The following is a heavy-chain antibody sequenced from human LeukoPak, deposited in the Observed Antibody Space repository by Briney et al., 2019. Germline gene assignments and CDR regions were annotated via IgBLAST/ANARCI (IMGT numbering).Heavy chain of an antibody. Sequence: GRSLRLSCAASGFTFSSYAMHWVRQAPGKGLEWVAVISYDGSNKYYADSVKGRFTISRDNSKNTLYLQMNSLRAEDTAVYYCARLATGLDYWGQGTLVTVSS. CDR1: GFTFSSYA. J-gene: IGHJ4*02. D-gene: IGHD4-11*01. V-gene: IGHV3-30-3*01. CDR2: ISYDGSNK. CDR3: ARLATGLDY.